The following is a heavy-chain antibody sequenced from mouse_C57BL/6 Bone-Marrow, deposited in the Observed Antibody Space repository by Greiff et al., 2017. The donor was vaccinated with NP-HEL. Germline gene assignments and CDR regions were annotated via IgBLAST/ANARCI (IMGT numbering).Heavy chain of an antibody. CDR1: GYTFTSYW. CDR2: IDPSDSET. CDR3: ARNDYDGPWFAY. V-gene: IGHV1-52*01. J-gene: IGHJ3*01. Sequence: VQLQQPGAELVRPGSSVKLSCKASGYTFTSYWMHWVKQRPIQGLEWIGNIDPSDSETHYNQKFKDKATLTVDKSSSTAYMQLSSLTSEDSAVYYCARNDYDGPWFAYWGQGTLVTVSA. D-gene: IGHD2-4*01.